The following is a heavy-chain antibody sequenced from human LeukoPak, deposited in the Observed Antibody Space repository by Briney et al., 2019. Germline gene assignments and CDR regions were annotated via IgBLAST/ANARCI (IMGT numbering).Heavy chain of an antibody. CDR1: GGSISSSSYY. D-gene: IGHD6-13*01. Sequence: SETLSLTCTVSGGSISSSSYYWGWNRQPPGKGLEWIGSIYYSGSTYYNPSLKSRVTISVDTSKNQFSLKLSSVTAADTAVYYCARPRIAAAGKRAEYYYYGMDVWGQGTTVTVSS. J-gene: IGHJ6*02. V-gene: IGHV4-39*01. CDR2: IYYSGST. CDR3: ARPRIAAAGKRAEYYYYGMDV.